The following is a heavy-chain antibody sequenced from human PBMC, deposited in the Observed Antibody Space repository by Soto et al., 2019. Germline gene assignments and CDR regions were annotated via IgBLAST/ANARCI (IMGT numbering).Heavy chain of an antibody. Sequence: GGSLRLSCAASGFTVSSNYMSWVRQAPGKGLEWVSVIYSGGSTYYADSVKGRFTISRHNSKNTLYLQMNSLRAEDTAVYYCARDRSGGYDLHFALWGRGTLVTVSS. J-gene: IGHJ2*01. V-gene: IGHV3-53*04. D-gene: IGHD5-12*01. CDR1: GFTVSSNY. CDR3: ARDRSGGYDLHFAL. CDR2: IYSGGST.